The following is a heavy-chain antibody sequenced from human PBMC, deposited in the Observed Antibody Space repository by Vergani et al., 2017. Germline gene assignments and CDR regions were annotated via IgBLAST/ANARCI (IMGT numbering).Heavy chain of an antibody. CDR1: GGSISSGSYY. D-gene: IGHD1-26*01. CDR3: ARTPERNSGSYFSPRHLGWFDP. Sequence: QVQLQESGPGLVKPSQTLSLTCTVSGGSISSGSYYWSWIRQPAGKGLEWIGRIYTSESGSTNYNPSLKSLVTISVDTSKNQFSLKLSSVTAADTAVYYCARTPERNSGSYFSPRHLGWFDPWGQGTLVTVSS. J-gene: IGHJ5*02. V-gene: IGHV4-61*02. CDR2: IYTSESGST.